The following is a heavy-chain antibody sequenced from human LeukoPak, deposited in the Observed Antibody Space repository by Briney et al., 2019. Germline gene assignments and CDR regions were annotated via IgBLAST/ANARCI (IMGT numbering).Heavy chain of an antibody. CDR3: ARGSIAAAGANDY. CDR2: ISYDESNK. V-gene: IGHV3-30*04. J-gene: IGHJ4*02. D-gene: IGHD6-13*01. CDR1: GFSFSSLP. Sequence: HPGGSLRLSCAASGFSFSSLPMHWVRQAPGKGLEWVAFISYDESNKYYADSVKGRFTISRDNSKNALYLQMNSLRAEDTAVYYCARGSIAAAGANDYWGQGTLVTVSS.